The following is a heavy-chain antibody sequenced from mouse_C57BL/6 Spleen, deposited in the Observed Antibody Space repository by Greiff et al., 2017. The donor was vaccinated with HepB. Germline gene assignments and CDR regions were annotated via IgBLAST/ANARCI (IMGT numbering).Heavy chain of an antibody. CDR3: AREGYGSSPWFAY. CDR2: IYPGDGDT. CDR1: GYAFSSYW. Sequence: VKLMESGAELVKPGASVKISCKASGYAFSSYWMNWVKQRPGKGLEWIGQIYPGDGDTNYNGKFKGKATLTADKSSSTAYMQLSSLTSEDSAVYYCAREGYGSSPWFAYWGQGTLVTVSA. J-gene: IGHJ3*01. V-gene: IGHV1-80*01. D-gene: IGHD1-1*01.